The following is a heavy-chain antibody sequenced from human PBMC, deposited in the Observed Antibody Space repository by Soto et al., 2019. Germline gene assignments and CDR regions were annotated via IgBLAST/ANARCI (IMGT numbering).Heavy chain of an antibody. CDR3: ARDDYGDSVY. Sequence: SVKVSCKASGGTFSSYAISWVRQAPGQGLEWMGGIIPIIGTANYAQKFQGRVTMTTDTSTSTAYMELRSLRSDDTAVYYCARDDYGDSVYWGQGTQVTVSS. CDR1: GGTFSSYA. D-gene: IGHD4-17*01. V-gene: IGHV1-69*05. J-gene: IGHJ4*02. CDR2: IIPIIGTA.